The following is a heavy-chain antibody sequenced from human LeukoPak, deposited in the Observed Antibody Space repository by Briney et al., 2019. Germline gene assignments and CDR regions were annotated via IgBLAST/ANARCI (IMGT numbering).Heavy chain of an antibody. J-gene: IGHJ4*02. V-gene: IGHV3-23*01. CDR2: ITATGDRT. CDR3: ATERRGNNLDIMFHY. CDR1: GFTFSSYS. D-gene: IGHD1/OR15-1a*01. Sequence: GGSLRLSCAASGFTFSSYSMNWVRQAPGKGLEWVSTITATGDRTFYTDSVKGRFIISRDSSRDTLYLQMNSLRAEDTAVYYCATERRGNNLDIMFHYWGQGALVIVSS.